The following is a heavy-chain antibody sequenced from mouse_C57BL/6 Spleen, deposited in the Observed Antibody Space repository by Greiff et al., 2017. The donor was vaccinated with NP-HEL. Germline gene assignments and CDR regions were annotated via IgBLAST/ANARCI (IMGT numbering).Heavy chain of an antibody. D-gene: IGHD1-1*01. CDR1: GYTFTSYW. CDR3: ARSGITTVVATDAMDY. J-gene: IGHJ4*01. Sequence: QVQLQQPGAELVKPGASVKLSCKASGYTFTSYWMHWVKQRPGRGLEWIGRIDPNGGGTKYNEKFKSKATLTVDKPSSTAYMQLSSLTSEDSAVYYCARSGITTVVATDAMDYWGQGTSVTVSS. V-gene: IGHV1-72*01. CDR2: IDPNGGGT.